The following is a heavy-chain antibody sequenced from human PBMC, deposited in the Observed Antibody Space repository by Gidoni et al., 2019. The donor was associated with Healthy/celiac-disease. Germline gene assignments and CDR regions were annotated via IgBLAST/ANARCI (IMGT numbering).Heavy chain of an antibody. V-gene: IGHV3-23*01. J-gene: IGHJ4*02. Sequence: EGQLLASGGGLVQPGGALRLPCAASGSPFSSYAMSWVRQAPGKGLEWVSAMRGGGGSTFYADSVKGRFTISRDNSKNTLYLQMNSLRAEDTAVYYCAHAHSDFWSGTDYWGQGTLVTVSS. CDR1: GSPFSSYA. CDR2: MRGGGGST. CDR3: AHAHSDFWSGTDY. D-gene: IGHD3-3*01.